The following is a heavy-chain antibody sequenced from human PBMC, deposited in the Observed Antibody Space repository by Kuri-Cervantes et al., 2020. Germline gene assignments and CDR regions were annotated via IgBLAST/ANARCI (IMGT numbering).Heavy chain of an antibody. V-gene: IGHV3-9*01. CDR1: GFSFDDYA. Sequence: GGSLRLSCTASGFSFDDYAMHWVRQTPGKGLEWVAGVSWNSDTIGYADSVKGRFTISRDNSKSTLYLQMNSLRAEDTALYYCAKDPQGYYDSSDDYHWGQGTLVTVSS. CDR3: AKDPQGYYDSSDDYH. D-gene: IGHD3-22*01. CDR2: VSWNSDTI. J-gene: IGHJ5*02.